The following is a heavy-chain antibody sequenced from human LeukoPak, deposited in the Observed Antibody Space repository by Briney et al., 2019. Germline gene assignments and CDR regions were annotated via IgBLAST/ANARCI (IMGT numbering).Heavy chain of an antibody. Sequence: SETLSLTCTVSGGSISSSGYYWGWIRQSPGKGLEWIGSIYYSGSTYHNPSLKSRVTISVDKSKNQFSLKLSSVTAADTALYYCARVTGTLNDAFDIWGQGTMVTVSS. CDR1: GGSISSSGYY. CDR3: ARVTGTLNDAFDI. V-gene: IGHV4-39*01. D-gene: IGHD1/OR15-1a*01. CDR2: IYYSGST. J-gene: IGHJ3*02.